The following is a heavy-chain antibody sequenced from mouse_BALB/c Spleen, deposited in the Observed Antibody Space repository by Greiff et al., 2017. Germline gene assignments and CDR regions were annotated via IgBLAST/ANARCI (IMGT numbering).Heavy chain of an antibody. CDR3: TRRSYYAMDY. CDR2: INPTNGGT. J-gene: IGHJ4*01. Sequence: QVQLQQSGAELVKPGASVKLSCKASGYTFNSYYMYWVKQRPGQGLEWIGEINPTNGGTNFNEKFKSKATLTVDKSSSTAYMQLSSLTSEDSAVYYCTRRSYYAMDYWGQGTSVTVSS. V-gene: IGHV1S81*02. CDR1: GYTFNSYY.